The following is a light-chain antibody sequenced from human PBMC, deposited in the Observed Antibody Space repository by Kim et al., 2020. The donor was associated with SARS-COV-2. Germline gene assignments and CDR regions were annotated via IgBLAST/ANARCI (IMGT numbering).Light chain of an antibody. Sequence: ELTQPTSASGTPGQRITISCSGSYSNIGRNTVNWYQQLPGTAPKFLIYNNNQRPSGVPDRFSGSKSGTSASLAISGLQSEDEADYYCATRDDSLDGWVFGGGTQLTVL. V-gene: IGLV1-44*01. J-gene: IGLJ3*02. CDR3: ATRDDSLDGWV. CDR2: NNN. CDR1: YSNIGRNT.